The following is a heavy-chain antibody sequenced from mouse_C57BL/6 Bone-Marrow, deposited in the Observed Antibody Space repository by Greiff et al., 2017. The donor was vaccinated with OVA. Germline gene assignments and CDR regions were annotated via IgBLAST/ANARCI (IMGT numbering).Heavy chain of an antibody. D-gene: IGHD1-3*01. V-gene: IGHV1-55*01. CDR3: ARRGGKGDYYARGD. CDR1: GYTFTSYW. CDR2: IYPGSGST. Sequence: QVHLQQPGAELVKPGASVKMSCKASGYTFTSYWITWVKQRPGHGLEWIGDIYPGSGSTNYNEKFKSKATLTVDTSSSTAYMPLSSLTFEDSAVYYCARRGGKGDYYARGDWGNAAAVTVAT. J-gene: IGHJ4*01.